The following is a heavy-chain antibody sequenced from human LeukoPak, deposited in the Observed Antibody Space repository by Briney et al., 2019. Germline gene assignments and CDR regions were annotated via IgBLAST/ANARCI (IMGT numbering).Heavy chain of an antibody. J-gene: IGHJ4*02. CDR3: ARVDSAEKRDFDY. Sequence: GGSMRLSCAASGFTFSNYWMTWVRQAPGKGLEWGAHIQEGGGEKYYVDSVKDGFTLSRDNAKNAAFLQMNSLRAEDTAVYYCARVDSAEKRDFDYWGQGTLLTVSS. CDR1: GFTFSNYW. CDR2: IQEGGGEK. V-gene: IGHV3-7*01. D-gene: IGHD3-22*01.